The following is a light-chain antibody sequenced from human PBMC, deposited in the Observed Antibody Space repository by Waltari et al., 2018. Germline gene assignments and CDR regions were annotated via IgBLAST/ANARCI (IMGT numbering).Light chain of an antibody. CDR1: ETINTW. CDR3: QQYNSYPYT. Sequence: DIKMTQSPSTLSASLGDRATITCRASETINTWLAWYQQKPGKAPNLLIYDASSLQSGVPSRFSGSGSGTEFTLTISSLQPGDFATYHCQQYNSYPYTFGQGTKLEI. J-gene: IGKJ2*01. V-gene: IGKV1-5*01. CDR2: DAS.